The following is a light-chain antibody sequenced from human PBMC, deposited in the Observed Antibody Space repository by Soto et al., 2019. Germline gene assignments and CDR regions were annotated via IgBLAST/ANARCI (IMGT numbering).Light chain of an antibody. J-gene: IGKJ1*01. V-gene: IGKV3-15*01. CDR1: QNISRN. Sequence: EIVMTQSPATLSVSPGERATLSCRASQNISRNLAWYQQKPGQAPRVLIDGASTRATGIPARFSGSGSGTEFTLTISSLQSEDVAVYYCQQYNNWLWPFGQGTKVEIK. CDR2: GAS. CDR3: QQYNNWLWP.